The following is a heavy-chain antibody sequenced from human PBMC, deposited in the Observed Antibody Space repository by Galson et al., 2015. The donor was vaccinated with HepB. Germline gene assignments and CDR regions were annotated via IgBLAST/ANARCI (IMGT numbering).Heavy chain of an antibody. CDR3: AKDWGDGDSSGWYPPSYSFDY. D-gene: IGHD6-19*01. Sequence: SLRLSCAASGFTFSSYAMSWVRQAPGKGLEWVSAISGSGGSTYYADSVKGRFTISRDNSKNTMYLQMNSLRAEDTAVYYCAKDWGDGDSSGWYPPSYSFDYWGQGTLVTVSS. V-gene: IGHV3-23*01. CDR2: ISGSGGST. J-gene: IGHJ4*02. CDR1: GFTFSSYA.